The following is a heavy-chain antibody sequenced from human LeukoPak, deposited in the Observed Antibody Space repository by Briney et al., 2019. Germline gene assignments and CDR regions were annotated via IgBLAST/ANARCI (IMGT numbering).Heavy chain of an antibody. Sequence: PSETLSLTCTVSGGSISSYYWSWIRQPPGKGLEWIGYIYYSGSTNYNPSLKSRVTISVDTSKNQFSLKLSSVTAADTAVYYCARGSARSSTSWFDYWGQGTLVTVSS. J-gene: IGHJ4*02. CDR3: ARGSARSSTSWFDY. V-gene: IGHV4-59*01. D-gene: IGHD6-13*01. CDR1: GGSISSYY. CDR2: IYYSGST.